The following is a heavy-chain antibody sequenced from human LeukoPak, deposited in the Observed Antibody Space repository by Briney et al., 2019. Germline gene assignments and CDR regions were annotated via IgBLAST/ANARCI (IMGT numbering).Heavy chain of an antibody. V-gene: IGHV3-7*01. J-gene: IGHJ6*03. CDR2: IKEDGSVK. D-gene: IGHD3-3*01. CDR1: GFSFSSTL. Sequence: PGGSLRLSCVASGFSFSSTLLTWVRQAPGKGLEWLANIKEDGSVKNYVDSVKGRFTISRDNAKNSLYLQMNSLRVEDTAVYFCARDKKDYDFWSGYLSYYYYMDVWGKGTTVTVSS. CDR3: ARDKKDYDFWSGYLSYYYYMDV.